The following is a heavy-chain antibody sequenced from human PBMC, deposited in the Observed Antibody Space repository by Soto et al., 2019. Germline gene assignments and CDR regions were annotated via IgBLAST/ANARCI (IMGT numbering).Heavy chain of an antibody. Sequence: PGRSMRLSYAASGFTVSSHYMTWVRQAPGKGLEWVSLIYSGSSTYYADSVKGRFTISRDTSKNTLYLQMNSPRAEDTAVYYCVQTTGWPGFDFWGQGTLVTVSS. CDR2: IYSGSST. CDR3: VQTTGWPGFDF. V-gene: IGHV3-53*01. CDR1: GFTVSSHY. D-gene: IGHD6-19*01. J-gene: IGHJ4*02.